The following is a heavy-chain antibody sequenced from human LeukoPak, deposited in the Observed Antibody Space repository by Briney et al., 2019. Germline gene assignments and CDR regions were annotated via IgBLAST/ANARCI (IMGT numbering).Heavy chain of an antibody. CDR3: SRLAYRSSWCGLGY. J-gene: IGHJ4*02. V-gene: IGHV3-73*01. Sequence: GGSLILSCAASGFTFSDSAMHWVRQASGKGLEWVGRIKSKGDSYATAYAASVEGRFTISRDDSKNTAYLHMNSLKSEDTAVYYCSRLAYRSSWCGLGYWGQGTLVTVSS. D-gene: IGHD6-13*01. CDR1: GFTFSDSA. CDR2: IKSKGDSYAT.